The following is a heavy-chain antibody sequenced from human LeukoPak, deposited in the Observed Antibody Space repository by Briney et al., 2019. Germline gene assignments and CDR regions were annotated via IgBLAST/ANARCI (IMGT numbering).Heavy chain of an antibody. J-gene: IGHJ4*02. CDR2: IYDTGST. CDR1: GGPINSDY. CDR3: ARGDGWYQF. Sequence: SETLSLTCSVSGGPINSDYWSWLRQPPGKGLEWIGYIYDTGSTNYNPSLKNRVTISVDRSRNQFSLKMSSVTAADTAVYYCARGDGWYQFWGQGTLVTVSS. V-gene: IGHV4-59*01. D-gene: IGHD6-19*01.